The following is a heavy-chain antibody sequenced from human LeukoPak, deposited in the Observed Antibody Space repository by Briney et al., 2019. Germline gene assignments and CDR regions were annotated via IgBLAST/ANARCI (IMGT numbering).Heavy chain of an antibody. J-gene: IGHJ5*02. CDR3: ARSYRGAYSP. CDR2: IYHGGST. Sequence: SETLSLTCTVSGYSISSGDYWGWIRHSPGEGLEWIGSIYHGGSTYRNPSLRSRLTMSVDTPKNQFSLKLTSVTAADTAMYYCARSYRGAYSPWGQGTLVIVSS. CDR1: GYSISSGDY. V-gene: IGHV4-38-2*02. D-gene: IGHD1-26*01.